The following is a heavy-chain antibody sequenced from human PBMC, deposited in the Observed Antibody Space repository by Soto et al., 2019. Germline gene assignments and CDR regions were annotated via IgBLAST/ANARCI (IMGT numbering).Heavy chain of an antibody. CDR1: GGSVSSSSYY. Sequence: SETLSLTCTVSGGSVSSSSYYWGWVRQPPGKGLEWIGYIFYSGSIYYTPSLRGRVMILADTSKNQFTLRLSSVTAADTAVYYCARAPETPSILGVALPYFFDYWGQGALVTVSS. CDR3: ARAPETPSILGVALPYFFDY. CDR2: IFYSGSI. V-gene: IGHV4-31*03. J-gene: IGHJ4*02. D-gene: IGHD3-3*01.